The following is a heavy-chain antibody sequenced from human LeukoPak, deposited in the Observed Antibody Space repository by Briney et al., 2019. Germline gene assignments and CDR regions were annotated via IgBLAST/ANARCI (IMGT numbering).Heavy chain of an antibody. CDR1: GGSISSHY. V-gene: IGHV4-59*11. CDR3: ARATPVFLDY. D-gene: IGHD4-17*01. Sequence: PSETLSLTCTVSGGSISSHYWSWIRQPPGKGLEWIGYIYYSGSTNYNPSLKSRVTISVDTSKNQFSLKLSSVTAADTAVYYCARATPVFLDYWGQGTLATVSS. J-gene: IGHJ4*02. CDR2: IYYSGST.